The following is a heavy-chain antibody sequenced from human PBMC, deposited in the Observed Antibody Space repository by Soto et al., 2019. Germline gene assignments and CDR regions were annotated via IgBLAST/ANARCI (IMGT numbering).Heavy chain of an antibody. V-gene: IGHV4-39*01. CDR2: IYYSGNT. CDR3: ARHKSDYAIPNWFDP. Sequence: SETLSLTCSVSGGPISSNSYYWGWIRHPPGKGLEWIGSIYYSGNTYYNPSLKSRVTISVDTSKNQFSLKLSSVTAADTAVYYCARHKSDYAIPNWFDPWGQGTLVTVSS. CDR1: GGPISSNSYY. D-gene: IGHD4-17*01. J-gene: IGHJ5*02.